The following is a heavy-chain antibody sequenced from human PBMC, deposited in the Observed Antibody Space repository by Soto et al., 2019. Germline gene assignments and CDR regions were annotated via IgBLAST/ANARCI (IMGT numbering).Heavy chain of an antibody. CDR1: GFTFSDSW. D-gene: IGHD4-4*01. CDR2: IKPDESEK. J-gene: IGHJ5*02. Sequence: EVQLVESGGGLVQPGGSLRLSCTASGFTFSDSWMTWVRQAPGKGLEWVARIKPDESEKKYADSVKGRFSISRDNAKHSMYLQMDSLRGEDTAVYYCVRGGSNYASWGQGTLGSVAS. V-gene: IGHV3-7*01. CDR3: VRGGSNYAS.